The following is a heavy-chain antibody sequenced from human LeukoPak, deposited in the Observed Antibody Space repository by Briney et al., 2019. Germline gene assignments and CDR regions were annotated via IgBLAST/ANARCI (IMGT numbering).Heavy chain of an antibody. CDR3: ARSPRRLTRRTSGYSSSWDYNWFDP. CDR1: GGSFSGYY. Sequence: RSSETLSLTCAVYGGSFSGYYWSWIRQPPGKGLEWIGEINHSGSTNYNPSLKSRVTISVDTSKNQFSLTLSSVTAADTAVYYCARSPRRLTRRTSGYSSSWDYNWFDPWGQGTLVTVSS. CDR2: INHSGST. V-gene: IGHV4-34*01. D-gene: IGHD6-13*01. J-gene: IGHJ5*02.